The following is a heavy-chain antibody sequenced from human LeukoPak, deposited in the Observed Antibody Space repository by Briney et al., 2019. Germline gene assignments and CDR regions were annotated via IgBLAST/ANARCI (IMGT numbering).Heavy chain of an antibody. CDR2: INGAGSST. CDR1: GFTFSSHW. D-gene: IGHD4-17*01. Sequence: GGSLRLSCAASGFTFSSHWMHWVRQAPGKGLVWVSRINGAGSSTSYADSVKGRFTVSRDNAKNTLNLQMNSLRAEDTAVYYCARDNGEHLFDYWGQGTLVTVSS. V-gene: IGHV3-74*01. CDR3: ARDNGEHLFDY. J-gene: IGHJ4*02.